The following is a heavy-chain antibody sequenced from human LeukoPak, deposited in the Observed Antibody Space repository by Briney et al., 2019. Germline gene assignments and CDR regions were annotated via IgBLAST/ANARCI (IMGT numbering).Heavy chain of an antibody. CDR3: ARALPSRYYYDSSGSRGYNYYMDV. D-gene: IGHD3-22*01. V-gene: IGHV4-34*01. CDR1: GGSFSGYY. CDR2: INHSGST. Sequence: SETLSLTCAVYGGSFSGYYWSWIRQPPGKGLEWIGEINHSGSTNYNPSLKSRVTISVDTSKNQFSLKLSSVTAADTAVYYCARALPSRYYYDSSGSRGYNYYMDVWGKGTTVTVSS. J-gene: IGHJ6*03.